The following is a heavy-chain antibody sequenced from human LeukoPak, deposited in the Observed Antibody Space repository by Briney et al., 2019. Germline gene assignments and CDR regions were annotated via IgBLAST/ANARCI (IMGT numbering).Heavy chain of an antibody. V-gene: IGHV3-30*18. Sequence: GGSLRLSCAASGFTFSSYGMHWVRQAPGKGLEWVAVISYDGSNKYYADSVKGRFTISRDNSKNTLYLQMNSLGAEDTAVYYCAKEGVLWPPYYFDYWGQGTLVTVSS. CDR3: AKEGVLWPPYYFDY. CDR2: ISYDGSNK. CDR1: GFTFSSYG. D-gene: IGHD3-10*01. J-gene: IGHJ4*02.